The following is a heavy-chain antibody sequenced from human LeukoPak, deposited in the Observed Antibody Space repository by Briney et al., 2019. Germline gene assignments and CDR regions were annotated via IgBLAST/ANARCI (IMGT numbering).Heavy chain of an antibody. CDR1: GFTFSSYA. CDR2: IKTDGSST. D-gene: IGHD1-14*01. CDR3: AKDEVPGGY. Sequence: PGGSLRLSCAASGFTFSSYAMSWVRQAPGKGLVWVSRIKTDGSSTSYADSVKGRFTISRDNAKNTLYLQMNSLRPEDTAVYYCAKDEVPGGYWGQETLVTVSS. V-gene: IGHV3-74*01. J-gene: IGHJ4*02.